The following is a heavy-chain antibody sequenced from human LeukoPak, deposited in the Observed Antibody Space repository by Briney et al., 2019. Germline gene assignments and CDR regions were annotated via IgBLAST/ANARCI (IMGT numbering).Heavy chain of an antibody. V-gene: IGHV1-18*01. CDR1: RYTFTSYG. D-gene: IGHD6-19*01. CDR3: AREAPYSSGWYHGVDY. CDR2: ISAYNGNT. J-gene: IGHJ4*02. Sequence: ASVKASCKASRYTFTSYGISWVRQAPGQGLEWMGWISAYNGNTNYAQKLQGRVTMTTDTSTSTAYMELRSLRSDDTAVYYRAREAPYSSGWYHGVDYWGQGTLVTVSS.